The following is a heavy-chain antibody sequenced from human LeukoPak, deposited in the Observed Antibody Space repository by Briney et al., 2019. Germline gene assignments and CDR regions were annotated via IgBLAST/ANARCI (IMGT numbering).Heavy chain of an antibody. Sequence: GGSLRLSCTASGFTFSDYYMSWIRQAPGKGLEWVSYISSSGSTIFYADSVKGRFTISRDNAKNSLYLEMNSLRAEDTAIYYCAGAGIPLRFNDAFDIWGQGTMVTVSS. D-gene: IGHD5-18*01. CDR1: GFTFSDYY. J-gene: IGHJ3*02. CDR2: ISSSGSTI. CDR3: AGAGIPLRFNDAFDI. V-gene: IGHV3-11*01.